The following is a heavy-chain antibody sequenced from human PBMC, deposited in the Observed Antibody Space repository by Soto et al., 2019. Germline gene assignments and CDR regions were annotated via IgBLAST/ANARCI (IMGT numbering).Heavy chain of an antibody. CDR1: GYSFTSYW. CDR2: IYPGDSDT. Sequence: GASLKISCKGSGYSFTSYWIGWVRQMPGKGLEWMGIIYPGDSDTRYSPSFQGQVTISADKSISTAYLQWSSLKASDTAMYYCARNLGGDYYYYYGMDVWGQGTTVTVSS. V-gene: IGHV5-51*01. J-gene: IGHJ6*02. D-gene: IGHD4-17*01. CDR3: ARNLGGDYYYYYGMDV.